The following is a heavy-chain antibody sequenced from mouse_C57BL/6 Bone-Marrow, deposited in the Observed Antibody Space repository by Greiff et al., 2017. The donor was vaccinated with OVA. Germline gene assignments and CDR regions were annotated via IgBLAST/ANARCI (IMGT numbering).Heavy chain of an antibody. D-gene: IGHD2-10*02. CDR2: IRSKSNNYAT. V-gene: IGHV10-1*01. CDR1: GFSFNTYA. Sequence: EVQGVESGGGLVQPKGSLKLSCAASGFSFNTYAMNWVRQAPGKGLEWVARIRSKSNNYATYYADSVKDRFTISRDDSESMLYLQMNNLKTEDTAMYYCVRHSIPYYYYARDYWGQGTSVTVSS. J-gene: IGHJ4*01. CDR3: VRHSIPYYYYARDY.